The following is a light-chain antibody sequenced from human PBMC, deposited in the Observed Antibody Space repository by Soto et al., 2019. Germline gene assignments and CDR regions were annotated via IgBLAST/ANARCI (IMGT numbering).Light chain of an antibody. Sequence: ESVLTQSPATLSLSPGERATLSCRASQTVSRYLAWYQQKPGQAPRLLIYDASNRATDIPPRFSGSGSGTDFTLTISSLEPEDFAVYYCQQRNYWPITFGQGTRLEIK. CDR1: QTVSRY. V-gene: IGKV3-11*01. CDR2: DAS. CDR3: QQRNYWPIT. J-gene: IGKJ5*01.